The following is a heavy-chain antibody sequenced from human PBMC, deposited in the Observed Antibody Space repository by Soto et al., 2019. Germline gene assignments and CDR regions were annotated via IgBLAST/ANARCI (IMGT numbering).Heavy chain of an antibody. D-gene: IGHD3-10*01. Sequence: SETLSLTCSVSGGSIDSSDFYWVWIRQPPGEGLEWIGSTYYRRNTYYNSSLRSRVTISVDTSKNQFSLKLSSVTAADTAVYYCARHGVSGIYFNNVEFRPYYYYYMDVGGKGTTVTVSS. V-gene: IGHV4-39*01. J-gene: IGHJ6*03. CDR2: TYYRRNT. CDR1: GGSIDSSDFY. CDR3: ARHGVSGIYFNNVEFRPYYYYYMDV.